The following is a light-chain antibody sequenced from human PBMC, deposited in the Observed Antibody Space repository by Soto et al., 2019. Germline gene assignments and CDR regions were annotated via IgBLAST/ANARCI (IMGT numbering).Light chain of an antibody. CDR1: SSDVGFSNY. V-gene: IGLV2-14*01. CDR2: DVT. J-gene: IGLJ1*01. Sequence: QSALTQPASVSGSPGQSITISCTGTSSDVGFSNYVSWYQQYPGKAPKLIIYDVTNRPSGVSNRFSGSKSGNTASLTISGLQAEAESDYYCSSYTSSSLYVFGTGTQLTVL. CDR3: SSYTSSSLYV.